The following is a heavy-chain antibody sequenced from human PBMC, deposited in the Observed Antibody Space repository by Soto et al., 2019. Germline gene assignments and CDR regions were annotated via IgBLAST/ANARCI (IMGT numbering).Heavy chain of an antibody. Sequence: QVHLVQFGAEVRKPGSSVKVSCTASGGTFNTHTISWVRQAPGLGLEWMGRIIPMLGMSNSPHKFQGRVSITADKSTSIVYMALSRLTSDDTAVYYCATSYGSGSSHFDSWGQGTLVTVSS. CDR1: GGTFNTHT. CDR3: ATSYGSGSSHFDS. D-gene: IGHD3-10*01. V-gene: IGHV1-69*02. J-gene: IGHJ4*02. CDR2: IIPMLGMS.